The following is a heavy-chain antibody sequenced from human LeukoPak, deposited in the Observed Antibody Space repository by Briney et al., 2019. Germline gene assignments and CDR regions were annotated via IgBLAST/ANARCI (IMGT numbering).Heavy chain of an antibody. Sequence: GGSLRLSCAASGFTFSSYAMSWVRQAPGKGLEWVSAISGSGGSTYYADSVKGRFTISRDNSKNTLYLQMNSLRAEDTAVYYCTAQLYDYVWGSYRDFDYWGQGTLVTVS. J-gene: IGHJ4*02. CDR1: GFTFSSYA. D-gene: IGHD3-16*02. V-gene: IGHV3-23*01. CDR3: TAQLYDYVWGSYRDFDY. CDR2: ISGSGGST.